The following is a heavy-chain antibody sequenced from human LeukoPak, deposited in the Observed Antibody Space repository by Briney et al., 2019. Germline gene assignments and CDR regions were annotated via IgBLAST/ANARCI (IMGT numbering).Heavy chain of an antibody. Sequence: GGSLRLSCAASGFTFSDYYMSWIRQAPGKGLEWVSSISSSSSYIYYADSVKGRFTISRDNAKNSLYLQMNSLRAEDTAVYYCAKDRTSGWPAAFDIWGQGTMVIVSS. CDR3: AKDRTSGWPAAFDI. J-gene: IGHJ3*02. V-gene: IGHV3-11*05. CDR2: ISSSSSYI. D-gene: IGHD6-19*01. CDR1: GFTFSDYY.